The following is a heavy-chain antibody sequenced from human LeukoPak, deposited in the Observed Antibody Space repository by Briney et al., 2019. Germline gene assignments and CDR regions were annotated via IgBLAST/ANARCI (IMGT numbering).Heavy chain of an antibody. CDR2: IKQDGSEK. CDR1: QFTFSGYW. Sequence: GGSFRLSCAASQFTFSGYWMNWVRQAPGTGLEWVAHIKQDGSEKHYVDSVTGRFTISRDNAKNSLYLQMNSLRVEDTAVYYCARDGFVGAADYWGQGTLVTVSS. CDR3: ARDGFVGAADY. D-gene: IGHD6-13*01. V-gene: IGHV3-7*01. J-gene: IGHJ4*02.